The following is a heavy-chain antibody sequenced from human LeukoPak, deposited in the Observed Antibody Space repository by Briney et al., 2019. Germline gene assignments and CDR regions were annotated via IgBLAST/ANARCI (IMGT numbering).Heavy chain of an antibody. D-gene: IGHD3-22*01. J-gene: IGHJ4*02. CDR3: ARASYSYDINGWVPFDY. Sequence: SETLSLTCSVSGGSISGGGDTWNWIRQPPGKSLEWLGHIYYSGFTSYNPSLQSRLLISVDTSKNQFSLRLSSVTAADTAVYYCARASYSYDINGWVPFDYWGQGTLVTVSS. CDR1: GGSISGGGDT. V-gene: IGHV4-30-4*07. CDR2: IYYSGFT.